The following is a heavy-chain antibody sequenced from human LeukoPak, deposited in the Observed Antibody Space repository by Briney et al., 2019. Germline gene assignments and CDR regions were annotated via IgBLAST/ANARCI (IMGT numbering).Heavy chain of an antibody. V-gene: IGHV3-21*01. CDR3: ARSGYPYYFDY. Sequence: GGSLRLSCAASGFSLSSYMLNWVRQAPGKGLEWVSTISSTGSYIYYADSVKGRFTISRDNAKNSLYLQMNSLRAEDTAVYYCARSGYPYYFDYWGQGTLVTVSS. CDR2: ISSTGSYI. J-gene: IGHJ4*02. D-gene: IGHD5-12*01. CDR1: GFSLSSYM.